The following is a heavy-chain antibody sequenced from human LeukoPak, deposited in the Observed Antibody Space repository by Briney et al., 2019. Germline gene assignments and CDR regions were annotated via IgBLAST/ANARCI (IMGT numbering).Heavy chain of an antibody. CDR1: GYTFTSYY. D-gene: IGHD4-17*01. Sequence: ASVKVSCKASGYTFTSYYMHWVRQAPGQGLEWMGWINPNSGGTNYAQKFQGRVTMTRDTSISTAYMEPSRLRSDDTAVYYCARDLFPDGDYYYYYMDVWGKGTTVTVSS. CDR3: ARDLFPDGDYYYYYMDV. V-gene: IGHV1-2*02. CDR2: INPNSGGT. J-gene: IGHJ6*03.